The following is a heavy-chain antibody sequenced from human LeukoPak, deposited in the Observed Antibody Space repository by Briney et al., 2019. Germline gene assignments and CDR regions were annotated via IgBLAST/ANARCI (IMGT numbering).Heavy chain of an antibody. J-gene: IGHJ4*02. CDR3: ARDPAQVGATPFFDY. D-gene: IGHD1-26*01. CDR1: GFTFSSYS. V-gene: IGHV3-48*01. CDR2: ISSSSSTI. Sequence: PGGSLRLSCAASGFTFSSYSMNWVRQAPGKGLEWVSYISSSSSTIHYADSVKGRFTISRDNAKNSPYLQMNSLRAEDTAVYYCARDPAQVGATPFFDYWGQGTLVTVSS.